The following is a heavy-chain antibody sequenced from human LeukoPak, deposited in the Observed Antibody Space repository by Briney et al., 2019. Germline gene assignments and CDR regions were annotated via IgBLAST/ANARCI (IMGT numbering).Heavy chain of an antibody. J-gene: IGHJ4*02. Sequence: SETLSLTCTVSGGSINSYYWSWIRQPPGKGLEWIGYIYYSGSTNYNPSLKSRVTISRDTSKNQFSLKLSSVTAADTAVYYCARGDYGDSDYWGQGILVTVSS. CDR1: GGSINSYY. D-gene: IGHD4-17*01. CDR3: ARGDYGDSDY. V-gene: IGHV4-59*01. CDR2: IYYSGST.